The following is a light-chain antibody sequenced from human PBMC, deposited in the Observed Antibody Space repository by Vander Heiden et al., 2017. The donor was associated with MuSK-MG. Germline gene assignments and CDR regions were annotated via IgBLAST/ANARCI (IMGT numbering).Light chain of an antibody. CDR3: HARDSSSVV. CDR1: WLGAQY. Sequence: SCALTHPPSLFVSSGHPASSTCSGDWLGAQYARWYQQLPAQSPMLVIYKDSKGTPERSARFSGSNSGNTATLTIRGTHATDEADYYCHARDSSSVVFGGGTKLTVL. J-gene: IGLJ2*01. V-gene: IGLV3-1*01. CDR2: KDS.